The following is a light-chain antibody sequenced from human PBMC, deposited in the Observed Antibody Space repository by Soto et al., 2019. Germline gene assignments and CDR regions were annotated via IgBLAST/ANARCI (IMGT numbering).Light chain of an antibody. CDR2: GAS. CDR1: QSVSSY. CDR3: QQYNNWPTWT. Sequence: EIVMTQSPATLSVSPGERATLSCRASQSVSSYLAWYQQKPGQAPRLLIYGASTRATGIPARFSGSGSGTEFTLTISSLQSEDFAVYYCQQYNNWPTWTFGQGTEVDIK. V-gene: IGKV3-15*01. J-gene: IGKJ1*01.